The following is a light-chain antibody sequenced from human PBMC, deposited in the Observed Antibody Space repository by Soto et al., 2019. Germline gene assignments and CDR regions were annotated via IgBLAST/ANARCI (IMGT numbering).Light chain of an antibody. Sequence: QSVLTQPASLSGSPGQSITISCTGTSSDVGGYNYVSWYQQHPGKAPKLMIYEVTKRPSGVPDRFSGSQSGNTASLTVSGLQAEDEADYYCSSYGGSNNVVFGGGTKLTVL. CDR1: SSDVGGYNY. CDR3: SSYGGSNNVV. J-gene: IGLJ2*01. V-gene: IGLV2-8*01. CDR2: EVT.